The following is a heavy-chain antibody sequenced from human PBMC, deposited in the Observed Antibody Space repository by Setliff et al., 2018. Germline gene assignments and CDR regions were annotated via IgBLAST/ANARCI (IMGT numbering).Heavy chain of an antibody. Sequence: SVKVSCKASGGTFSSYAISWVRQAPGQGLEWMGGIIPIFGTANYAQKFQGRVTMTRDTSTSTVYMELSSLRSEDTAVYYCARGPKFDGEAFDIWGQGTMVTVSS. J-gene: IGHJ3*02. CDR1: GGTFSSYA. CDR2: IIPIFGTA. V-gene: IGHV1-69*05. D-gene: IGHD3-10*01. CDR3: ARGPKFDGEAFDI.